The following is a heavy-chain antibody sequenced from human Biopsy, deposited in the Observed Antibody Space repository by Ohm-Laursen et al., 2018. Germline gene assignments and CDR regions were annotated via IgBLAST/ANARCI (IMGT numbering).Heavy chain of an antibody. CDR1: GGPLNSYY. J-gene: IGHJ5*02. D-gene: IGHD5-24*01. V-gene: IGHV4-59*01. CDR3: ARGGFGLDGYNSP. Sequence: SETLSLTCPVSGGPLNSYYWSWIRQPPGKGLEWIGYIYYSGIVANYNPSLKGRVTISVDTSKHQFSLRLTSATAADTAVYYCARGGFGLDGYNSPWGRGTLVTVSS. CDR2: IYYSGIVA.